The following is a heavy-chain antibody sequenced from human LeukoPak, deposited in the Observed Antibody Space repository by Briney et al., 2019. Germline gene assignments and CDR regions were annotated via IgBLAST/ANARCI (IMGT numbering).Heavy chain of an antibody. CDR3: AKMMSGWSFDY. V-gene: IGHV3-23*01. Sequence: GGSLRLSCAASGFTFSNYGMSWVRQAPGKGLEWVSAITSGGSSTFYTHSVKGRFAISRDNSKNTLYLQITSLRAEDTAMYYCAKMMSGWSFDYWGLGTLVTVSS. CDR1: GFTFSNYG. J-gene: IGHJ4*02. CDR2: ITSGGSST. D-gene: IGHD6-13*01.